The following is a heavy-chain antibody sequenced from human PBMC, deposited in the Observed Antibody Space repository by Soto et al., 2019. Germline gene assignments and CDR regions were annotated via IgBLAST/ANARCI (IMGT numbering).Heavy chain of an antibody. CDR1: GFTFSDYY. D-gene: IGHD6-13*01. CDR2: ISSSGSTI. Sequence: QVQLVESGGGLVKPGGSLRLSCAASGFTFSDYYMSWIRQAPGKGLEWVSYISSSGSTIYYADSVKGRFTISRDNDKNSLYLQMNSLGAEDTAVYYCASSWQQLLQSLDYWGHRTLVTVSS. V-gene: IGHV3-11*01. J-gene: IGHJ4*01. CDR3: ASSWQQLLQSLDY.